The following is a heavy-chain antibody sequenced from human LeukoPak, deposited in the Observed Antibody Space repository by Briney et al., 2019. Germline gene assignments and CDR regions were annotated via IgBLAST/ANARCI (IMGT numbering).Heavy chain of an antibody. CDR2: ISSSSSNI. V-gene: IGHV3-48*04. D-gene: IGHD6-13*01. CDR3: ARGSSKLDY. CDR1: GFTFSSYS. J-gene: IGHJ4*02. Sequence: GGSLRLSCVASGFTFSSYSMKWVRQAPRKGLEWVSSISSSSSNIYYADSMTGRFTISRHNAKNSLYLQRNRLIAADTALYHCARGSSKLDYWGQGTLVTVSS.